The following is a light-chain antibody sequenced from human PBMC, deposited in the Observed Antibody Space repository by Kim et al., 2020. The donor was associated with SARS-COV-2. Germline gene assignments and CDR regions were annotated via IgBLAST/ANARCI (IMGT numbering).Light chain of an antibody. CDR2: DTS. CDR3: QKFDTPPLT. CDR1: HDISNY. Sequence: DIQMTQSPSSLSASVGDRVTITCQASHDISNYLNWYQQKPGKAPTLVIYDTSNLETGVPSRFSGSGSGTDFTFTISSLQPEDIATYYCQKFDTPPLTFGGGTKVDIK. V-gene: IGKV1-33*01. J-gene: IGKJ4*01.